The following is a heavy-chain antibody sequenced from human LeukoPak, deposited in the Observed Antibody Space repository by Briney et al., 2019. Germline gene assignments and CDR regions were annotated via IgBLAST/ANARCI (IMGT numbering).Heavy chain of an antibody. CDR3: AKDQRGPYYYYYMDV. D-gene: IGHD3-16*01. V-gene: IGHV3-23*01. J-gene: IGHJ6*03. Sequence: GGSLRLSCAASGLTFSSYAMSWVRQAPGKGLEWVSAISGSGGSTYYADSVKGRFTISRDNSKNTLYLQMNSLRAEDTAVYYCAKDQRGPYYYYYMDVWGKGTTVTVSS. CDR2: ISGSGGST. CDR1: GLTFSSYA.